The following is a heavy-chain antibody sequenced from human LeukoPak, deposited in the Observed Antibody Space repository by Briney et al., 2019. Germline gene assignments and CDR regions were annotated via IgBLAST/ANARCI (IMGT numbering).Heavy chain of an antibody. J-gene: IGHJ6*02. CDR1: EFSFGSYG. D-gene: IGHD2-15*01. V-gene: IGHV3-30*12. CDR2: LAFTGTNK. CDR3: ARVLVAAIPEGMDV. Sequence: PGGSLRLSCAASEFSFGSYGMYWVRQAPGKGLEWVAYLAFTGTNKYYADSVKGRFTISRDNSKNTLYLQMNSLRAEDTAVYYCARVLVAAIPEGMDVWGQGTTVTVSS.